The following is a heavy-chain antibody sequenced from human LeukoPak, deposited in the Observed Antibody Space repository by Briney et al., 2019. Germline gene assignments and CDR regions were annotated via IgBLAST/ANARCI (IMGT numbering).Heavy chain of an antibody. CDR3: ARDYYDSSGYNRYYGMDV. J-gene: IGHJ6*02. Sequence: GGSLRLSCAASGFTVSSNYMSWVRQAPGKGLEWVSVIYRGGSTYYADSVKGRFTISRDNSKNTLYLQMNSLRAEDTAVYYCARDYYDSSGYNRYYGMDVWGQGTTVTVSS. CDR2: IYRGGST. V-gene: IGHV3-66*02. D-gene: IGHD3-22*01. CDR1: GFTVSSNY.